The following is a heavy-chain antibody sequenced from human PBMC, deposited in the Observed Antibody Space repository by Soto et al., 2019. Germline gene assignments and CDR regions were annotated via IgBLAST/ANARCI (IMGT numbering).Heavy chain of an antibody. CDR1: GFTFSSYA. V-gene: IGHV3-23*01. Sequence: LRLSCAASGFTFSSYAMSWVRQAPGKGLEWVSAISGSGGSTYYADSVKGRFTISRDNSKNTLYLQMNSLRAEDTAVYYCAKLTDCSSTSCYGDYFDYWGRGTLVTVSS. CDR3: AKLTDCSSTSCYGDYFDY. D-gene: IGHD2-2*01. CDR2: ISGSGGST. J-gene: IGHJ4*02.